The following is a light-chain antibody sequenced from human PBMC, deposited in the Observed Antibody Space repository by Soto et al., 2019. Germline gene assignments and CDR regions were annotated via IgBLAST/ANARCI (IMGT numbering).Light chain of an antibody. Sequence: EIVLTQSPGTLSLSPGERATLSCRASQSVSSSYLAWYQQKPGQAPRLLIYGTSSRATGIPDRCSGSGSGTDFSLTISRLEPDDFAVYYCHQYGGSPTWTFGQGTKVEIK. J-gene: IGKJ1*01. V-gene: IGKV3-20*01. CDR3: HQYGGSPTWT. CDR1: QSVSSSY. CDR2: GTS.